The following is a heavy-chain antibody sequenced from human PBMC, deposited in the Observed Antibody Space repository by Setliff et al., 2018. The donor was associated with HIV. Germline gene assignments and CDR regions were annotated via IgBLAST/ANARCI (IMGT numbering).Heavy chain of an antibody. Sequence: TLSLTCTVTGDSISSGGSYWNWIRQHPGKGLEWIGEINHSGGTYYNPSLTSRVIISVDRSKNQLSLKLNSVTAADTAVYYCVRVPDYWGQGTLVTVSS. V-gene: IGHV4-30-2*01. J-gene: IGHJ4*02. CDR2: INHSGGT. CDR3: VRVPDY. CDR1: GDSISSGGSY.